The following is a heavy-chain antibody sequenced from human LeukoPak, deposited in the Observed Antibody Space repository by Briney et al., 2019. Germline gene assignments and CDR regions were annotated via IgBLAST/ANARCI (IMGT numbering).Heavy chain of an antibody. J-gene: IGHJ4*02. CDR2: IFPGDSNT. Sequence: GESLKISCKGSGYSFASYWIAWVRQMPGKGLEWMGIIFPGDSNTRYSPSFQGQVTIPADKSISTAYLQWSSLKASDTAMYYCVRRFYGDYDLGYWGQGTLVTVSP. CDR1: GYSFASYW. V-gene: IGHV5-51*01. CDR3: VRRFYGDYDLGY. D-gene: IGHD4-17*01.